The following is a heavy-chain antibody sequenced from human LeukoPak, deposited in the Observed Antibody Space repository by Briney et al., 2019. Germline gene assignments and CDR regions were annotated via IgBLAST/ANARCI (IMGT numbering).Heavy chain of an antibody. D-gene: IGHD3-16*01. CDR1: GGSFSGYY. J-gene: IGHJ4*02. Sequence: PSETLSLTCAVYGGSFSGYYWSWIRQPPGKGLEWIGEINHSGSTNYNPSLKSRVTISVDTSKNQFSLKLSSVTAADTAVYYCARGGGGYAFDYWGQGTLVTVSS. V-gene: IGHV4-34*01. CDR2: INHSGST. CDR3: ARGGGGYAFDY.